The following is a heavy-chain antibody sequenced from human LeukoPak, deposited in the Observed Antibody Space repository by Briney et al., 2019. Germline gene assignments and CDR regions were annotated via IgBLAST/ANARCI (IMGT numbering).Heavy chain of an antibody. V-gene: IGHV4-61*02. CDR2: IYTSGST. CDR1: GGSISSGSYY. D-gene: IGHD3-9*01. Sequence: SETLSLTCTVSGGSISSGSYYWSWIRQPAGKGLEWIGRIYTSGSTNYNPSLKSRVTISVDTSKNQFSLKLSSVTASDTAVYYCASLRYFDSLWGQGTLVTVSS. CDR3: ASLRYFDSL. J-gene: IGHJ4*02.